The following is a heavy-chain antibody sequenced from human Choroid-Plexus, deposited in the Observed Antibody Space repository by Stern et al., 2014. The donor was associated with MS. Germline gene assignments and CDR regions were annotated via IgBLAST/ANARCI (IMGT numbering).Heavy chain of an antibody. CDR2: VSYDGSNK. CDR1: GFTFGSCA. D-gene: IGHD2/OR15-2a*01. V-gene: IGHV3-30*18. CDR3: AKDRQYLTYFFDH. J-gene: IGHJ5*02. Sequence: VQLVESGAGVVQPGRPLRLSCVASGFTFGSCAMHWVRQAPGQGLEWVAGVSYDGSNKYYADSVKGRLTISRDKSQNTLYMQMSSLRPEDTAVYYCAKDRQYLTYFFDHWGQGSLVTVSS.